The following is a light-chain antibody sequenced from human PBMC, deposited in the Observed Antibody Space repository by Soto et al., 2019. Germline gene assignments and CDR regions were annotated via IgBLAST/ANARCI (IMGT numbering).Light chain of an antibody. Sequence: QPVLTQSPSASASLGASVKLTCTLSSGHSNYAIAWHQQQPEKGPRYLMRLNNDGSHSTGDGIPDRFSGSSSGAERYLTISSLQSEDEADYYCQTWGTGIVLFGGGTKLTVL. V-gene: IGLV4-69*01. CDR2: LNNDGSH. CDR3: QTWGTGIVL. J-gene: IGLJ2*01. CDR1: SGHSNYA.